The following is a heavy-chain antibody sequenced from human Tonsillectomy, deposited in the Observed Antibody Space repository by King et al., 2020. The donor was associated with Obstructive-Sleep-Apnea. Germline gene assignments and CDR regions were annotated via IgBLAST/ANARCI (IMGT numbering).Heavy chain of an antibody. Sequence: QVQLQESGPGLVKPSQTLSLTCTVSGGSISSGGYYWSGIRRPPGKGLEGIGYTYNSGSPYSNPSLKSRVTISVDTSKNQFSLKLSSVTAADTAVYYCAREVGYYERYFDYWGQGTLVTVSS. CDR1: GGSISSGGYY. V-gene: IGHV4-31*03. D-gene: IGHD3-22*01. CDR2: TYNSGSP. J-gene: IGHJ4*02. CDR3: AREVGYYERYFDY.